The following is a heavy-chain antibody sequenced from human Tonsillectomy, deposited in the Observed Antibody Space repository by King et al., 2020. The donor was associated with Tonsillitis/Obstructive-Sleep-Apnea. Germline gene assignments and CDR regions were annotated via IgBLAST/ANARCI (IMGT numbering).Heavy chain of an antibody. J-gene: IGHJ4*01. V-gene: IGHV3-64D*06. CDR2: ISTNGGST. CDR1: GFIFNSFA. CDR3: VKGIRXLXXXXXXX. Sequence: QLVQSGGGLVQPGGSLRLSCSASGFIFNSFAMHWVRQAPGKGLEYISGISTNGGSTNDADSVKGRFTISRDNSKNTLFLQMSSLRAEDTAVYYCVKGIRXLXXXXXXXXGXGTLVTVSS. D-gene: IGHD3-16*01.